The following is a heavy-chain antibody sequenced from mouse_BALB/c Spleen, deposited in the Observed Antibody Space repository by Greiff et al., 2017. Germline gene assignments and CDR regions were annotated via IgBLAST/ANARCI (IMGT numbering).Heavy chain of an antibody. Sequence: QVQLKESGAELVRPGSSVKISCKASGYAFSSYWMNWVKQRPGQGLEWIGQIYPGDGDTNYNGKFKGKATLTADKSSSTAYMQLSSLTSEDSAVYFCARSYETMDYWGQGTSVTVSS. J-gene: IGHJ4*01. CDR2: IYPGDGDT. D-gene: IGHD1-1*01. CDR3: ARSYETMDY. V-gene: IGHV1-80*01. CDR1: GYAFSSYW.